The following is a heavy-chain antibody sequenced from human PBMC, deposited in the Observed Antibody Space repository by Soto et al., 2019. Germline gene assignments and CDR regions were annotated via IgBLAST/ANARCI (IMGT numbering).Heavy chain of an antibody. D-gene: IGHD3-10*01. CDR2: ISPDNGNT. CDR1: GYTFTIYG. J-gene: IGHJ4*02. Sequence: ASVKVSCKASGYTFTIYGINWVRQAPGQGLEWMGWISPDNGNTNYAQKLQGRVTMTTDTSTSTAYMELRSLRSDDTAVYYCARDHYYGSVNKIDYWGQGTLVTVSS. CDR3: ARDHYYGSVNKIDY. V-gene: IGHV1-18*01.